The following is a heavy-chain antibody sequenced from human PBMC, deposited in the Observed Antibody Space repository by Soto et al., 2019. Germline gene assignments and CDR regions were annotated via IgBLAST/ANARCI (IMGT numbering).Heavy chain of an antibody. Sequence: ASVKVSCKASGYTFTSYGISWVRQAPGQGLEWMGWISAYNGNTNYAQKLQGRVTMTTDTSTSTAYMELRSLRSDDTAVYYCARGPLLGYCSGGSCPRFDYWGQGTLVTVSS. CDR1: GYTFTSYG. V-gene: IGHV1-18*01. D-gene: IGHD2-15*01. CDR2: ISAYNGNT. J-gene: IGHJ4*02. CDR3: ARGPLLGYCSGGSCPRFDY.